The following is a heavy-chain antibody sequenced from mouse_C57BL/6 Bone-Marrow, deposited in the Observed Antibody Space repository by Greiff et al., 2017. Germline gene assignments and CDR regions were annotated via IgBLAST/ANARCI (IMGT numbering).Heavy chain of an antibody. J-gene: IGHJ1*03. Sequence: EVKLMESGGDLVKPGGSLKLSCAASGFTFSSYGMSWVRQTPDKRLEWVATISSGGNYTYYPDSVKERFTISRDNAKNTLYLKMSSLKSEETAMFYGARHGYFDVRGTGTTVTVSS. CDR3: ARHGYFDV. V-gene: IGHV5-6*01. CDR2: ISSGGNYT. CDR1: GFTFSSYG.